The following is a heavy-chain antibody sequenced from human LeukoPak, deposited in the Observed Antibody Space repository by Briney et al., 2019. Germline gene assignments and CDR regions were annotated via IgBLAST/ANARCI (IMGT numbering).Heavy chain of an antibody. D-gene: IGHD5-12*01. V-gene: IGHV4-61*02. J-gene: IGHJ5*02. CDR1: GGSISSGSYY. CDR3: ARGRGWLRSGFDP. CDR2: IYTSGST. Sequence: SQTPSLTCTVSGGSISSGSYYWSWIRQPAGKGLEWIGRIYTSGSTNYNPSLKSRVTISVDTSKNQFSLKLSSVTAADTAVYYCARGRGWLRSGFDPWGQGTLVTVSS.